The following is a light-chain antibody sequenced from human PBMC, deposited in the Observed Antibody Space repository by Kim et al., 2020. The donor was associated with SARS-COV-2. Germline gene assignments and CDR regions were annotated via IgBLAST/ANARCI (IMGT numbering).Light chain of an antibody. CDR3: QQYYSYAIT. CDR2: AAS. Sequence: EPTGDRATIPCRASQGISSYLASYQQKPGKAPKLLIYAASTLQSGVPSRFSGSGSGTDFTLTISCLQSEDFATYYCQQYYSYAITFGQGTRLEIK. V-gene: IGKV1-8*01. CDR1: QGISSY. J-gene: IGKJ5*01.